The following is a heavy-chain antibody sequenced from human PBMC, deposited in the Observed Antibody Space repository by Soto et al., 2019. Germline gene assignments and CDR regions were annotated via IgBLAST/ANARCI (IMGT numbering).Heavy chain of an antibody. CDR1: GYTFTSYD. D-gene: IGHD5-18*01. J-gene: IGHJ4*02. Sequence: QVQLVQSGAEVKKPGASVKVSCKASGYTFTSYDISWVRQAPGQGLEWMGWISAYNGNTNYAQKLQGRVTMTTDTSXXTAYMELRSLRSDDTAVYYCASSLLVGYGLEGESDWGQGTLVTVSS. CDR2: ISAYNGNT. CDR3: ASSLLVGYGLEGESD. V-gene: IGHV1-18*01.